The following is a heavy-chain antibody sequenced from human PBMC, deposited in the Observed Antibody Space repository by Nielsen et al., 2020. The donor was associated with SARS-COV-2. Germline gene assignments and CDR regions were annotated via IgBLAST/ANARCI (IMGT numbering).Heavy chain of an antibody. Sequence: GGSLRLSCAASGFTFSSYWMSWVRQAPGKGLEWVSAISGNGDTTYYADSVKGRFIISRDNSKNTLYLEMNSLRADDTAVYYCANGPGSWDYWGQGTLVTVSS. V-gene: IGHV3-23*01. CDR3: ANGPGSWDY. J-gene: IGHJ4*02. CDR2: ISGNGDTT. D-gene: IGHD1-26*01. CDR1: GFTFSSYW.